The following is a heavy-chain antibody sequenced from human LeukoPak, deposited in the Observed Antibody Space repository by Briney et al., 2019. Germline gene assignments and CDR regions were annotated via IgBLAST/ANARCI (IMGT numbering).Heavy chain of an antibody. CDR3: AKGQTSGWYTDFDY. J-gene: IGHJ4*01. V-gene: IGHV3-23*01. CDR1: KFTFSSYA. D-gene: IGHD6-19*01. Sequence: PGGSLRLSCAASKFTFSSYAMSWVRQAPGKGLEWVSTISGSGGTTSYADSVKGRFTISRDNSKNTLYLQMNTLRGEDTAVYYCAKGQTSGWYTDFDYWGQGTLVTVSS. CDR2: ISGSGGTT.